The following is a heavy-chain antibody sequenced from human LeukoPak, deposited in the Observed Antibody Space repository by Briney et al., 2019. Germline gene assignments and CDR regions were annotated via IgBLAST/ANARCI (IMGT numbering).Heavy chain of an antibody. J-gene: IGHJ2*01. CDR2: IGASSGAT. D-gene: IGHD2-15*01. CDR1: RFTFSTYA. Sequence: GGSLRLSCAASRFTFSTYAMNWVRQAPGKGLERVSTIGASSGATYYADSVKGRFIVSRDNSKNILYLQINSLRADDTAVYYCAKRGEGCSGVSCLYWYFDIWGRGTLVTVSS. V-gene: IGHV3-23*01. CDR3: AKRGEGCSGVSCLYWYFDI.